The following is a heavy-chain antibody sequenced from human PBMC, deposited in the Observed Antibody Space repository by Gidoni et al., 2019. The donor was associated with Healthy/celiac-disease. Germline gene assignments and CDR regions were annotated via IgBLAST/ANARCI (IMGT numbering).Heavy chain of an antibody. CDR2: ISGSGGST. CDR3: AKDGTIFGVVIYYFDY. D-gene: IGHD3-3*01. CDR1: GFTFRSYA. Sequence: EVQLLESGGGLVQPGGSLRLSCAASGFTFRSYAMSWVRQAPGKGLEWVSAISGSGGSTYYADSVKGRFTISRDNSKNTLYLQMNSLRAEDTAVYYCAKDGTIFGVVIYYFDYWGQGTLVTVSS. V-gene: IGHV3-23*01. J-gene: IGHJ4*02.